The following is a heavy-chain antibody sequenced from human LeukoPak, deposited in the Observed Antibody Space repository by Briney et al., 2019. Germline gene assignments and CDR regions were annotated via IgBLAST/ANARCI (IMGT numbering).Heavy chain of an antibody. CDR1: GYTFTSYG. Sequence: ASVKVSCKASGYTFTSYGISWVRQAPGQGVEWMGWISAYNGNTNYAQKPQGRVTMTTDTSTSTAYMELRSLRSDDTAVYYCARDFGAADYYYMDVWGKGTTVTVSS. CDR3: ARDFGAADYYYMDV. J-gene: IGHJ6*03. D-gene: IGHD6-13*01. V-gene: IGHV1-18*01. CDR2: ISAYNGNT.